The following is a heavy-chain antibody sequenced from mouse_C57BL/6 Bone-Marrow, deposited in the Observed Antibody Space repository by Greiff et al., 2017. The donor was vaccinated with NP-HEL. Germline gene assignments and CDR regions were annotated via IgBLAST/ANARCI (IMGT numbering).Heavy chain of an antibody. CDR3: AKALYGFFYAMDY. CDR2: IWRGGST. J-gene: IGHJ4*01. CDR1: GFSLTSYG. Sequence: VQLQQSGPGLVQPSQSLSITCTVSGFSLTSYGVHWVRQSPGKGLEWLGVIWRGGSTDYNAAFMSRLSITKDNSKSQVFFKMNSLQADDTAIYYCAKALYGFFYAMDYWGQGTSVTVSS. V-gene: IGHV2-5*01. D-gene: IGHD1-1*02.